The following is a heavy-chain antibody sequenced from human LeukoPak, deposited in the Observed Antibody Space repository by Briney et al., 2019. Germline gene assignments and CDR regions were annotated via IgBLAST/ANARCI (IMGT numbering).Heavy chain of an antibody. CDR1: GYSFISYW. Sequence: GESLKISCKGSGYSFISYWIAWVRQMPGKGLEWMGITYPGDSDTRYSPSFQGQVTISVDNSIHTAYLQWNSLKASDTAIYYCARRRCSNGLCHLDYWGQGTLVTVSS. D-gene: IGHD3-22*01. CDR3: ARRRCSNGLCHLDY. V-gene: IGHV5-51*01. J-gene: IGHJ4*02. CDR2: TYPGDSDT.